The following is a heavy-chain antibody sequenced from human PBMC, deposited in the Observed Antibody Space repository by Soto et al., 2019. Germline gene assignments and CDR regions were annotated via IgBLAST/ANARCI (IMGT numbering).Heavy chain of an antibody. CDR2: IYNSGST. CDR1: GGSISSYY. V-gene: IGHV4-39*01. J-gene: IGHJ4*02. Sequence: TSETLSLTCTVSGGSISSYYWGGIRQPPGKGLEWIGSIYNSGSTYYNPSLKSRVTISIDTSKNQFSLKLSSLTAADTAVYYCARLLDGLHFDYWGQGTLVTVS. D-gene: IGHD3-9*01. CDR3: ARLLDGLHFDY.